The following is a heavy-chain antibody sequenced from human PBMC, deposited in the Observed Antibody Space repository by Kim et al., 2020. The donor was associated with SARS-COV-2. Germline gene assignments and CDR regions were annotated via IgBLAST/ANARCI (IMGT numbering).Heavy chain of an antibody. J-gene: IGHJ5*02. CDR1: GGSISSYY. CDR2: IYYSGST. Sequence: SETLSLTCTVSGGSISSYYWSWIRQPPGKGLEWIGYIYYSGSTNYNPSLKSRVTISVDTSKNQFSLKLSSVTAADTAVYYCASRLFWSGTFDPWGQGTLVTVSS. D-gene: IGHD3-3*01. V-gene: IGHV4-59*13. CDR3: ASRLFWSGTFDP.